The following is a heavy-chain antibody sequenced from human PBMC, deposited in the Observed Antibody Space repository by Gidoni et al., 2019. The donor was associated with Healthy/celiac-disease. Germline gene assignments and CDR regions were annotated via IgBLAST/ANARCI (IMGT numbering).Heavy chain of an antibody. CDR2: IWYDGSNK. Sequence: QVQLVESGGGVVQPGRSLRLSCAASGFTFSSSGMHWVRQAPGKGLAWVAVIWYDGSNKYYADSVKGRFTISRDNSKNTLYLQMNSLRAEDTAVYYCARVRGSYLEYYYYGMDVWGQGTTVTVSS. CDR3: ARVRGSYLEYYYYGMDV. J-gene: IGHJ6*02. CDR1: GFTFSSSG. D-gene: IGHD1-26*01. V-gene: IGHV3-33*01.